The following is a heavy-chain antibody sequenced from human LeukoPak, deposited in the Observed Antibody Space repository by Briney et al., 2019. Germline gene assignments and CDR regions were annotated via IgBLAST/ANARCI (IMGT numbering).Heavy chain of an antibody. CDR2: ISNDGRNK. D-gene: IGHD3-22*01. CDR1: GFTFSSYA. CDR3: ARDRRYDSSGY. V-gene: IGHV3-30*04. Sequence: GGSLRLSCAASGFTFSSYAMHWVRQAPGKGLEWVALISNDGRNKYHADSVKGRFTISRDNSKNTVYLQMNSLRAEDTAVYYCARDRRYDSSGYWGQGTLVTVSS. J-gene: IGHJ4*02.